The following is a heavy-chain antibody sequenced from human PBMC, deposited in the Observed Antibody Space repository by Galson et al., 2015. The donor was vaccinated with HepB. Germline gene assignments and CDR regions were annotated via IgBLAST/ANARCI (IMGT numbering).Heavy chain of an antibody. CDR3: ARGTEFFDF. Sequence: SVKVSCKVSGYTFATQAIHWARQAPGQRLEWMAWINLDNGNTKYSEKFQGRSTVSWDTSATTAYMEMSDLRSEDTAVYYCARGTEFFDFWGQGTLVAVSS. CDR2: INLDNGNT. J-gene: IGHJ4*02. CDR1: GYTFATQA. V-gene: IGHV1-3*01.